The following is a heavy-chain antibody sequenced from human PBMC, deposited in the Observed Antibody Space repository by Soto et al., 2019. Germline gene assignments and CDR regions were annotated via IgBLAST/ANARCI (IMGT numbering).Heavy chain of an antibody. J-gene: IGHJ6*02. Sequence: GGSLRLSCAASGFTFSSYGMHWVRQAPGKGLEWVAVIWYDGSNKYYADSVKGRFTISRDNSKNTLYLQMNSLRAEDTAVYYCARTESIAAAPSNYGMDVWGQGTTVTVS. CDR1: GFTFSSYG. CDR3: ARTESIAAAPSNYGMDV. V-gene: IGHV3-33*01. D-gene: IGHD6-6*01. CDR2: IWYDGSNK.